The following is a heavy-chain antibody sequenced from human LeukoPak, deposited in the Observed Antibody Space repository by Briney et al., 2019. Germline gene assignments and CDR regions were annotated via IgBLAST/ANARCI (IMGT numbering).Heavy chain of an antibody. V-gene: IGHV4-34*01. CDR3: ARVGSRYYDFWSGYRHAFDI. CDR2: INHSGST. D-gene: IGHD3-3*01. Sequence: SETLSLTCAVYGGSFSGYYWSWIRQPQGKGLEWNGEINHSGSTNYNPSLKSRVTISVDTSKNQFSLKLSSVTAADTAVYYCARVGSRYYDFWSGYRHAFDIWGQGTMVTVSS. CDR1: GGSFSGYY. J-gene: IGHJ3*02.